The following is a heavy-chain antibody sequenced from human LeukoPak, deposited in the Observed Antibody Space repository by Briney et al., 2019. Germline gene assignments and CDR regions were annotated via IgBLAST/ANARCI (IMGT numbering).Heavy chain of an antibody. D-gene: IGHD5-18*01. CDR1: GGTFRSYA. Sequence: RASVKVSCKASGGTFRSYAISWVRQAPGQGLEWLGGVISIAPTANYAQKFQDRVTMNMDEYTTTAFMELRSLRSDDTAVYHCARGRVSGTTLVTWFDTWGQGTLVTVSS. V-gene: IGHV1-69*05. CDR2: VISIAPTA. J-gene: IGHJ5*02. CDR3: ARGRVSGTTLVTWFDT.